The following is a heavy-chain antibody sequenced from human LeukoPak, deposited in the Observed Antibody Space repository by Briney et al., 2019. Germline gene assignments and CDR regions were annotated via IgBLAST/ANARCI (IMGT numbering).Heavy chain of an antibody. J-gene: IGHJ4*02. CDR2: IFSGGST. D-gene: IGHD2-8*01. CDR3: ARGGATRYCTNGVCHYFDY. V-gene: IGHV3-66*01. Sequence: VGSLRLSCAASGFTVSNNYMSWVRQAPGKGLEWISVIFSGGSTNYADSVKGRLTISRDNSKNTLYLQMNSLRAEDTAVYYCARGGATRYCTNGVCHYFDYWGQGTRVTVSS. CDR1: GFTVSNNY.